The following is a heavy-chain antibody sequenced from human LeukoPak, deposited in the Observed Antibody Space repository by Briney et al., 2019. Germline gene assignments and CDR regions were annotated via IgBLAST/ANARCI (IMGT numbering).Heavy chain of an antibody. V-gene: IGHV1-69*06. CDR2: SIPFFPAT. CDR3: ATRDLLWGNWFDP. CDR1: GGTFNNYA. Sequence: SVNVSCKASGGTFNNYAVNWVRQAPGQGLEWMGGSIPFFPATNYAQKFQGRVTMTEDTSTDTAYMELSSLRSEDTAVYYCATRDLLWGNWFDPWGQGTLVTVSS. D-gene: IGHD2-21*01. J-gene: IGHJ5*02.